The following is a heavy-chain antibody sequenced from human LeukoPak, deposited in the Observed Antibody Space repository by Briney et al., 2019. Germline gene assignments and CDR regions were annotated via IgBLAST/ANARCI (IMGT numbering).Heavy chain of an antibody. Sequence: PGGSLRLSCAASGFTFSSYSMNWVRQAPGKGLEWVSSISSSSSYIYYADSVKGRFTISRDNAKNSLFLQMNTLRAEDTAVYYCARTLTYYNIFTGYYQDGPYYWGQGTLVTASS. CDR1: GFTFSSYS. J-gene: IGHJ4*02. V-gene: IGHV3-21*01. CDR3: ARTLTYYNIFTGYYQDGPYY. D-gene: IGHD3-9*01. CDR2: ISSSSSYI.